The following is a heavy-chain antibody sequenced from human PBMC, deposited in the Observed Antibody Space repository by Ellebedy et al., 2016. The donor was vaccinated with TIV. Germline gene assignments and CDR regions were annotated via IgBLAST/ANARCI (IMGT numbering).Heavy chain of an antibody. CDR3: ARDQGSYYDFWSGYSYGPIWY. D-gene: IGHD3-3*01. CDR2: ISAYNGNT. Sequence: ASVKVSXXASGYTFTSYGISWVRQAPGQGLEWMGWISAYNGNTNYAQKLQGRVTMTTDTSTSTAYMELRSLRSDDTAVYYCARDQGSYYDFWSGYSYGPIWYWGQGTLVTVSS. CDR1: GYTFTSYG. V-gene: IGHV1-18*01. J-gene: IGHJ4*02.